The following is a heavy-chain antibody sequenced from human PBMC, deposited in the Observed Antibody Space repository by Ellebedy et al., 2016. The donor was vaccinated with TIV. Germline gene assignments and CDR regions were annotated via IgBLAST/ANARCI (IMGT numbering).Heavy chain of an antibody. J-gene: IGHJ4*02. V-gene: IGHV4-39*01. CDR1: GGSISSSSYY. CDR2: IYYSGST. D-gene: IGHD3-3*01. Sequence: MPSETLSLTCTVSGGSISSSSYYRGWIRQPPGKGLEWIGSIYYSGSTYYNPSLKSRVTISVDTSKNQFSLKLSSVTAADTAVYYCARLWITGFRFDYWGQGTLVTVSS. CDR3: ARLWITGFRFDY.